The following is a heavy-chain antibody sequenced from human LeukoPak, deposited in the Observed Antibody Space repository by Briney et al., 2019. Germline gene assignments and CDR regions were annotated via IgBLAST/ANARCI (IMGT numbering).Heavy chain of an antibody. CDR3: ARLPYCGGDCYPNWFDP. CDR1: GSTFTSYW. Sequence: GESLKISCEGSGSTFTSYWIAWVRQLPGKGLEWMGIIYPGDSDTRYSPSFQGQVTISADKPISTAYLQWSSLTASDTAMYYCARLPYCGGDCYPNWFDPWGQGTLVTVSS. V-gene: IGHV5-51*01. D-gene: IGHD2-21*02. CDR2: IYPGDSDT. J-gene: IGHJ5*02.